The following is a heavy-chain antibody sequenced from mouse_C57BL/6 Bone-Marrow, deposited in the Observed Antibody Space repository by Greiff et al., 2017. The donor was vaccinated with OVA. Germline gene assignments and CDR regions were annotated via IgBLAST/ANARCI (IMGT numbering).Heavy chain of an antibody. CDR1: GYTFTSYW. V-gene: IGHV1-7*01. D-gene: IGHD4-1*01. Sequence: QVQLQQSGAELAKPGASVKLSCKASGYTFTSYWLHWVKQRPGQGLEWIGYINPSSGYTKYTQKFKDKATLTSDNSSSTAYMHLSCLTSEDHAVSSCASKRVNWAFDYWGQGTTLTVSS. CDR3: ASKRVNWAFDY. CDR2: INPSSGYT. J-gene: IGHJ2*01.